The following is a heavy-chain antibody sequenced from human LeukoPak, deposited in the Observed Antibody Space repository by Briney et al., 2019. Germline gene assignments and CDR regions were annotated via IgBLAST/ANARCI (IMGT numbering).Heavy chain of an antibody. CDR3: AKDISQWLDSSSWPKGMDV. J-gene: IGHJ6*02. D-gene: IGHD6-13*01. Sequence: GGSLGLSCAASGFSFDDYAMHWVRQAPGKGLEWVSGISWNGGTIGYTDSVKGRFTISKDNAKNSLYLQMNSLRPEDTALYYCAKDISQWLDSSSWPKGMDVWGQGTTVTVSS. V-gene: IGHV3-9*01. CDR2: ISWNGGTI. CDR1: GFSFDDYA.